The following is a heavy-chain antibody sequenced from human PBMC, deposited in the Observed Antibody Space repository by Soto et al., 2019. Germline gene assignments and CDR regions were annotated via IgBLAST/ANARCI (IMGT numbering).Heavy chain of an antibody. CDR3: ASGQLGGAFLNYYGMDV. J-gene: IGHJ6*02. CDR2: IYYSGST. D-gene: IGHD1-26*01. Sequence: QVQLQESGPGLVKPSETLSLTCTVSGGSISSYYWSWIRQPPGKGLEWIGYIYYSGSTNYNPSLKSRVTISVDTSKNPFSLKLSSVTAADTAVYYCASGQLGGAFLNYYGMDVWGQGTTVTVSS. CDR1: GGSISSYY. V-gene: IGHV4-59*08.